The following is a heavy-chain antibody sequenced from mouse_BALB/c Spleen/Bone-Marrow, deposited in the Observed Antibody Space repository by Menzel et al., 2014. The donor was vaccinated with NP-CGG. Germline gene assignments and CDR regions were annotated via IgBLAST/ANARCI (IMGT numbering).Heavy chain of an antibody. CDR2: FFPGSGFI. V-gene: IGHV1-62-2*01. Sequence: VQGVESGAELVKPGASVKVACKASGYTFTEYIIHWIKQRSGQGLEWIGWFFPGSGFIKYNEKFKDKASLTADKSSSTVYMELSRLTSEDSAVYFCARHEDLDIRRRLGAMDYWGQGTSVPVSS. D-gene: IGHD2-12*01. CDR1: GYTFTEYI. CDR3: ARHEDLDIRRRLGAMDY. J-gene: IGHJ4*01.